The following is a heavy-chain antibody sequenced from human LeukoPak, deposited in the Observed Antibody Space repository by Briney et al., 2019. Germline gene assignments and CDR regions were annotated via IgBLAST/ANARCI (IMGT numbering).Heavy chain of an antibody. CDR1: GGTFISYA. J-gene: IGHJ4*02. V-gene: IGHV1-69*04. Sequence: SVKVSCKASGGTFISYAISWVRQAPGQGLEWMGRILPILGIANYAQKFQGRVTITADKSTSTAYMQLSSLRSEDTAVYYCARTARNSSNWPTDYWGQGTLVTVSS. D-gene: IGHD6-13*01. CDR2: ILPILGIA. CDR3: ARTARNSSNWPTDY.